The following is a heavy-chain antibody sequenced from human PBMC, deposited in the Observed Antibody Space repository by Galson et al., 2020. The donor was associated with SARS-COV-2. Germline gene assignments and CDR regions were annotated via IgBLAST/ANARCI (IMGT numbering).Heavy chain of an antibody. D-gene: IGHD2-2*01. CDR2: IYYSGST. CDR1: GGSISSYY. Sequence: ASETLSLTCTVSGGSISSYYWSWIRQPPGQGLEWIGYIYYSGSTNYNPSLKSRVTISVDTSKNQFSLKLSSVTAADTAVYYCARLGVVVPAAMPPHNIYYYYYGMDVWGQGTTVTVSS. J-gene: IGHJ6*02. CDR3: ARLGVVVPAAMPPHNIYYYYYGMDV. V-gene: IGHV4-59*08.